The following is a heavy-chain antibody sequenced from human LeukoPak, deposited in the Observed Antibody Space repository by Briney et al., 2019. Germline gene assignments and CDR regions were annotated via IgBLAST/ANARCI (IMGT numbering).Heavy chain of an antibody. Sequence: GGSLRLSCAASGFAFSKYWMSWVRQAPGKGPEWVANIKEDGSIEDYADSVKGRFTVSRDNAKNSLYLQMNGLRVEDTAVYYCVSQQLAPPWGQGTLVTVSS. V-gene: IGHV3-7*01. J-gene: IGHJ5*02. CDR2: IKEDGSIE. CDR1: GFAFSKYW. CDR3: VSQQLAPP. D-gene: IGHD5-24*01.